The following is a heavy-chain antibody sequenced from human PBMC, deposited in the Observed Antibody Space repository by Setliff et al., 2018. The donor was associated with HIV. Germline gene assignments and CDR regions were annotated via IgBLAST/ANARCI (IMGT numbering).Heavy chain of an antibody. CDR2: IIPIFGKA. CDR3: ANLVIIKSYFDY. D-gene: IGHD3-10*01. J-gene: IGHJ4*02. CDR1: GYTFSSYA. Sequence: GASVKVSCKASGYTFSSYAINWVRQAPGQGLEWMGGIIPIFGKANYAQKFQGRVTITADESTNTAYMEMSSLRSEDAAVYYCANLVIIKSYFDYWGQGTLVTVSS. V-gene: IGHV1-69*13.